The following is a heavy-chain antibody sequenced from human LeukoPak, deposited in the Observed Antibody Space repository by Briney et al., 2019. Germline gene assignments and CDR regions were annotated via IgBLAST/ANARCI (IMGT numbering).Heavy chain of an antibody. CDR3: ARGLYSSGWYSWFDP. Sequence: ASVKVSCKASGYTFTSYDINWVRQATGQGLEWMGWMNPNSGNTGYAQKFQGRVTMTRNTSISTAYMELSSLRSEDTAVYYCARGLYSSGWYSWFDPWGQGTPVTVSS. D-gene: IGHD6-19*01. J-gene: IGHJ5*02. CDR2: MNPNSGNT. V-gene: IGHV1-8*01. CDR1: GYTFTSYD.